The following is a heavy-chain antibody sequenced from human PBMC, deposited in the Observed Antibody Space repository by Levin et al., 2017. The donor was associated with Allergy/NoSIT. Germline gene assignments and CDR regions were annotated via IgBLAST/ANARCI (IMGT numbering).Heavy chain of an antibody. CDR2: INSRSSTI. CDR1: GFTFSSFS. Sequence: PGGSLRLSCAASGFTFSSFSMNWVRQAPGKGLEWVSYINSRSSTIHYADSVKGRFTISRDNAKNSLYLQMNSLRAEDTAVYYCASVYYDSSGYYYADFDYWGQGTLVTVSS. D-gene: IGHD3-22*01. J-gene: IGHJ4*02. V-gene: IGHV3-48*01. CDR3: ASVYYDSSGYYYADFDY.